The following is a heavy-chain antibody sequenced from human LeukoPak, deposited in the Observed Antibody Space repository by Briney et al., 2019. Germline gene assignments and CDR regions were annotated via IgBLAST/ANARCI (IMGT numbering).Heavy chain of an antibody. J-gene: IGHJ4*02. CDR2: IYYSGST. CDR3: ARDLSRFGDQGFDY. V-gene: IGHV4-59*01. D-gene: IGHD3-10*01. Sequence: SETLSLTCTVSGGSISSYYWSWLRQPPGKGLEWIGYIYYSGSTNYNPSLKSRVTISVDTSKNQFSLKLSSVTAADTAVYYCARDLSRFGDQGFDYWGQGTLVTVSS. CDR1: GGSISSYY.